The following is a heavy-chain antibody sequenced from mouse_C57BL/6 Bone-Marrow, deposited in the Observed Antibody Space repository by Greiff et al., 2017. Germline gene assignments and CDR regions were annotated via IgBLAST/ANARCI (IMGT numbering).Heavy chain of an antibody. Sequence: EVHLVESGGDLVKPGGSLKLSCAASGFTFSSYGMSWVRQTPDKRLEWVATISSGGSYTYYPDSVKGRVTISRDNAKNTLYLQMSSLKSEDTAMYYCARQDWSYYFDYWGQGTTLTVSS. J-gene: IGHJ2*01. CDR1: GFTFSSYG. V-gene: IGHV5-6*01. CDR3: ARQDWSYYFDY. D-gene: IGHD4-1*01. CDR2: ISSGGSYT.